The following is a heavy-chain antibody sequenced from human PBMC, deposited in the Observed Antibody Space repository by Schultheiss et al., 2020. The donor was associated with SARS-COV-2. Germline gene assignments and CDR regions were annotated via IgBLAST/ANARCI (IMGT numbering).Heavy chain of an antibody. CDR1: GFSLSTSGVG. D-gene: IGHD5-18*01. J-gene: IGHJ6*02. CDR2: IYWDDDK. Sequence: SGPTLVKPTQTLTLTCTFSGFSLSTSGVGVGWIRQPPGKALEWLALIYWDDDKRYSPSLKSRLTITKDTSKNQVVLTMTNMDPVDTATYYCARSTPRGYSYGSYYYYGMDVWGQGTTVTVSS. CDR3: ARSTPRGYSYGSYYYYGMDV. V-gene: IGHV2-5*02.